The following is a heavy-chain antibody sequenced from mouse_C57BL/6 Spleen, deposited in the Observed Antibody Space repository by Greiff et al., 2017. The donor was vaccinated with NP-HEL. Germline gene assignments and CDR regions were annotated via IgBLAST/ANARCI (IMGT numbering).Heavy chain of an antibody. D-gene: IGHD1-1*01. CDR2: IDPSDSET. V-gene: IGHV1-52*01. J-gene: IGHJ1*03. CDR1: GYTFTSYW. Sequence: QVQLQQPGAELVRPGSSVKLSCKASGYTFTSYWMHWVKQRPIQGLEWIGNIDPSDSETHYNQKFKDKATLTVDKSSSTAYMQLSSLTSEDSAVYYCARWGYYGSRYFDVWGTGTTVTVSS. CDR3: ARWGYYGSRYFDV.